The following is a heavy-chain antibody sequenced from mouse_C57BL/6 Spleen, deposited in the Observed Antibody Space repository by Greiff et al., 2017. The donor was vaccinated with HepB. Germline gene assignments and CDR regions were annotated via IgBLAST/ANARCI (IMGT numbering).Heavy chain of an antibody. CDR1: GYTFTSYW. CDR3: ARSSSHWYFDV. V-gene: IGHV1-53*01. CDR2: INPSNGGT. D-gene: IGHD1-1*01. J-gene: IGHJ1*03. Sequence: QVQQQQPGTELVKPGASVKLSCKASGYTFTSYWMHWVKQRPGQGLEWIGNINPSNGGTNYNEKFKSKATLTVDKSSSTAYMQLSSLTSEDSAVYYGARSSSHWYFDVWGTGTTVTVSS.